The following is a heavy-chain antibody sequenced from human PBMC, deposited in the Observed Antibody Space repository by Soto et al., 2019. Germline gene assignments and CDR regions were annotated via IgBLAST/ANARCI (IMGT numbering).Heavy chain of an antibody. D-gene: IGHD3-9*01. CDR3: ARDPYDILTGYHRYFDL. V-gene: IGHV1-18*01. Sequence: QVQLVQSGAEVKKPGASVKVSCKASGYTFTSYGISWVRQAPGQGLEWMGWISAYNGNTNYAQKLQGRVTMTTDTSTSTAYMELRSLRSDDTAVYYCARDPYDILTGYHRYFDLWGRGTLVTVSS. J-gene: IGHJ2*01. CDR2: ISAYNGNT. CDR1: GYTFTSYG.